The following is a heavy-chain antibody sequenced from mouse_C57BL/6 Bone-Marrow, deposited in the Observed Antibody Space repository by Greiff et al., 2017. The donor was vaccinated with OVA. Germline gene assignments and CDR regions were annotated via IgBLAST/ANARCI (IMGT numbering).Heavy chain of an antibody. CDR3: ARRDVGRGYFDY. J-gene: IGHJ2*01. D-gene: IGHD1-1*02. CDR2: IYPSDSET. CDR1: GYTFTSYW. Sequence: QVQLQQPGAELVRPGSSVKLSCKASGYTFTSYWMDWVKQRPGQGLEWIGNIYPSDSETHYNQKFKDKATLTVDKSSSTAYMQLSSLTSEDSAVYCCARRDVGRGYFDYWGQGTTLTVSS. V-gene: IGHV1-61*01.